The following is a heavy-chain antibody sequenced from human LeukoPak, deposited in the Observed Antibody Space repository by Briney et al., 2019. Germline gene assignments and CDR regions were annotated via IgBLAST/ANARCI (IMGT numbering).Heavy chain of an antibody. Sequence: ASVKVSCKASGYNFTGYYLHWVRQAPGQGLEWVGWINFSSGGANYAQNFQGRVTMTRDTSSTTASMELRRLTSDDTAVYYCARESRPGYSGYDAPLGYWGQGTLVTVSS. CDR1: GYNFTGYY. J-gene: IGHJ4*02. CDR2: INFSSGGA. CDR3: ARESRPGYSGYDAPLGY. V-gene: IGHV1-2*02. D-gene: IGHD5-12*01.